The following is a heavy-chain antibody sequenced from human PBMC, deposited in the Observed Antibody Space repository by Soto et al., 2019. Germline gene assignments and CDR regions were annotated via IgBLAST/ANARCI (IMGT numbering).Heavy chain of an antibody. CDR2: IVPIVDTS. Sequence: QVQLVQSGAEVRQPASSVKVSCKTSGGTFSSYAISWVRQAPGQGLEWMGGIVPIVDTSTYAQRFQGRVTINADEATSTVYMEMSSLRADDTAVYYCVSVVAIPGYPANWGQGTLVTVSS. J-gene: IGHJ4*02. V-gene: IGHV1-69*12. D-gene: IGHD5-12*01. CDR1: GGTFSSYA. CDR3: VSVVAIPGYPAN.